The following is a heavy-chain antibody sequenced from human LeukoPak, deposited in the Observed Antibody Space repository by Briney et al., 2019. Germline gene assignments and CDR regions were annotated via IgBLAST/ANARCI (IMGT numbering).Heavy chain of an antibody. J-gene: IGHJ4*02. Sequence: GESLKISCKGSGYSFTSYWIGWVRQMPGKGLEWMGIIYPGGSDTRYSPSFEGQVTISADKSVNTAYLQWSSLKASDSAMYYCARRSGLAPFDYWGQGTLVTVSS. CDR1: GYSFTSYW. CDR3: ARRSGLAPFDY. CDR2: IYPGGSDT. V-gene: IGHV5-51*01. D-gene: IGHD6-6*01.